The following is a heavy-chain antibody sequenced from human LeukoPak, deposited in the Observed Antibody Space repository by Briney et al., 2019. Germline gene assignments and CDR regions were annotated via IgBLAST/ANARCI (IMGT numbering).Heavy chain of an antibody. CDR2: MSPDGNGK. J-gene: IGHJ4*02. V-gene: IGHV3-7*03. D-gene: IGHD2-21*01. CDR1: GFTFSSYA. Sequence: GRSLRLSCAASGFTFSSYAMHWVRQAPGKGLEWVASMSPDGNGKGYEHSVRGRFTISRDNAENSLYLHMDRLTAEDTAVYYCARDAAYKKFDYWGQGTVVTVSS. CDR3: ARDAAYKKFDY.